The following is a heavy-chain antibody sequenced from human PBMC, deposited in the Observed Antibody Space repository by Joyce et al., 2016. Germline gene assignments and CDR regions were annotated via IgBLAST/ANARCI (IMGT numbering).Heavy chain of an antibody. V-gene: IGHV4-59*03. CDR3: ARHTALGAGAYYDS. CDR1: GGSISGYY. Sequence: QVQLQESGPGLVKPSETLSLTCAVSGGSISGYYWSWIRQAPGKGLEWVAYIHSSGSNIYDPSLRGRVSISVDTFTNEFSLTLKYVTAADTAVYFCARHTALGAGAYYDSWGQGTMVTVSS. CDR2: IHSSGSN. J-gene: IGHJ4*02. D-gene: IGHD5-18*01.